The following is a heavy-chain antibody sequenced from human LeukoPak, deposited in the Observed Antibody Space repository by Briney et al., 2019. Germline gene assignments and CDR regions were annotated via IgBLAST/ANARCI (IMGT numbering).Heavy chain of an antibody. CDR3: ARSSNVPI. Sequence: GGSLRLSCVASGFTVSSNHMNWVRQAPGKGLEWVSSISSSSSYIYYADSVKGRFTISRDNAKNSLYLQMNSLRAEDTAVYYCARSSNVPIWGQGTMVTVSS. D-gene: IGHD2-2*01. J-gene: IGHJ3*02. CDR1: GFTVSSNH. V-gene: IGHV3-21*01. CDR2: ISSSSSYI.